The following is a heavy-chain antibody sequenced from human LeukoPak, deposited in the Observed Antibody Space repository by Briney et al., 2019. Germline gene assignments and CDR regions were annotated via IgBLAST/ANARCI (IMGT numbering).Heavy chain of an antibody. Sequence: GASVTVSCKASGYTFSTYYLHWMRQAPGHGLEWMGWINPNSGGTNYAQKFQGRVTMTRDTSISTAYMELSRLRSDDTAVYYCARDFYDSSGYYPVYWGERTLVTVSS. CDR2: INPNSGGT. CDR3: ARDFYDSSGYYPVY. J-gene: IGHJ4*02. D-gene: IGHD3-22*01. CDR1: GYTFSTYY. V-gene: IGHV1-2*02.